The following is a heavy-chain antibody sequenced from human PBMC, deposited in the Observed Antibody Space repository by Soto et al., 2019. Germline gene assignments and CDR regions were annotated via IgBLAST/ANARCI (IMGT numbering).Heavy chain of an antibody. J-gene: IGHJ4*02. CDR1: GYTFTSYD. D-gene: IGHD6-19*01. V-gene: IGHV1-8*01. CDR2: MNPNSGNT. Sequence: QVQLVQSGAEVKKPGASVKVSCKASGYTFTSYDINWVRQATGQGLEWMGWMNPNSGNTGYAQKFQGRVTMTRNTSISTVNMELSIQGSAVSAVEYCARELSRGWFSHWGQGTLVIVSS. CDR3: ARELSRGWFSH.